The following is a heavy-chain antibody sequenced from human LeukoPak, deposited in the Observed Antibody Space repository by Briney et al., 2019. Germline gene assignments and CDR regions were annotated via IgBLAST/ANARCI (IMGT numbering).Heavy chain of an antibody. J-gene: IGHJ4*02. CDR3: ARVVFWVTTVTLWGHYFDY. D-gene: IGHD4-4*01. Sequence: SQTLSLTCTVSGGSISSGGYYWSWIRQHPGKGLEWIGYIYYSGSTYYNPSLKSRVTISVDTSKNQFSLKLSSVTAADTAVYYCARVVFWVTTVTLWGHYFDYWGQGTLVTVSS. V-gene: IGHV4-31*03. CDR2: IYYSGST. CDR1: GGSISSGGYY.